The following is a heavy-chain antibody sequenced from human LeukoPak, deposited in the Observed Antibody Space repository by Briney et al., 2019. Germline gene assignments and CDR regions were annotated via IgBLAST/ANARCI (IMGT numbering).Heavy chain of an antibody. CDR2: VYRSGGT. D-gene: IGHD2-21*02. CDR1: GDSISDKYW. V-gene: IGHV4-4*02. J-gene: IGHJ3*01. CDR3: WEQAYGDSSAAFDL. Sequence: PSGTLSLTCAVSGDSISDKYWWRWVRQFPDKGLEWIGEVYRSGGTSYNPSLKSRVTVSIDYSKNQFSLNLRSVTAADTAVYYFWEQAYGDSSAAFDLWGQGTMVFVSS.